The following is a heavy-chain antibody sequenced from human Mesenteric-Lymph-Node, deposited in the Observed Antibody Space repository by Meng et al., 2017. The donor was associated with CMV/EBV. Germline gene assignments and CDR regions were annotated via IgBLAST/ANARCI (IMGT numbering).Heavy chain of an antibody. Sequence: RLAWGASGFTFSSYGMHWVRQAPGKGLEWVAFIRYDGSDKYYTDSVKGRFTISRDNSKSTLYLQMNSLRGEDTAVYYCASDFKWLDSWGQGTLVTVSS. CDR3: ASDFKWLDS. CDR1: GFTFSSYG. V-gene: IGHV3-30*02. D-gene: IGHD2-21*02. CDR2: IRYDGSDK. J-gene: IGHJ5*01.